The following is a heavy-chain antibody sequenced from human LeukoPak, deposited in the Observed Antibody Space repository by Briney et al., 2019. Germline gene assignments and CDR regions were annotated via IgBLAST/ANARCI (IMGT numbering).Heavy chain of an antibody. CDR2: ISYDGSNK. CDR3: ARDSWDIVGATMIY. V-gene: IGHV3-30-3*01. Sequence: PGGSLRLSCAASGFTFSSYAMHWVRQAPGKGLEWVAVISYDGSNKYYADSVKGRFTISRDNSKNTLYLQMSSLRAEDTAVYYCARDSWDIVGATMIYWGQGTLVTVSS. D-gene: IGHD1-26*01. J-gene: IGHJ4*02. CDR1: GFTFSSYA.